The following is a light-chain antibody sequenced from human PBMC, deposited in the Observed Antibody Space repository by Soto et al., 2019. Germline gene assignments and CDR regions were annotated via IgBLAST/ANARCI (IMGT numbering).Light chain of an antibody. CDR2: EVS. V-gene: IGLV2-14*01. CDR1: SSDVGAYNY. Sequence: ALTQPASVSGSPGQSITISCTGTSSDVGAYNYVSWYQQHPGKAPKLMIYEVSNRPSGVSNRFSGSKSGNTASLTIFGLQAEDEADYYCSSYTSSSSYVFGTGTKVTVL. CDR3: SSYTSSSSYV. J-gene: IGLJ1*01.